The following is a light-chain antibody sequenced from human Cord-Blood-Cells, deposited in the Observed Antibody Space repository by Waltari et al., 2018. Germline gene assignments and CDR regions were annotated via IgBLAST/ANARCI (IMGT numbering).Light chain of an antibody. Sequence: QSVLTQPPSASGTPGQRVTISCSGSSSNIGSNYVYWYQQLPRTAPKLLIYSNNQRPSGVPDRFSGATSGTSASLAISGLRSEDEADYYCAAWDASMSGRVFGGGTKLTVL. CDR3: AAWDASMSGRV. CDR1: SSNIGSNY. V-gene: IGLV1-47*02. CDR2: SNN. J-gene: IGLJ3*02.